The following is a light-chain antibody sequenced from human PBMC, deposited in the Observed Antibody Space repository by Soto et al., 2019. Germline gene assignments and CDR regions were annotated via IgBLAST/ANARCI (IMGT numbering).Light chain of an antibody. CDR1: SSDVGGYNY. CDR3: CSYTSNSNGV. Sequence: QSALTQPASVSGSPGQSITISCTGTSSDVGGYNYVSWYQQHPGKAPKLMIYGVNNRPSGVSNRFSGSKSGNTASLTISGLQAEDEADYYCCSYTSNSNGVFGGGTKVTVL. V-gene: IGLV2-14*01. J-gene: IGLJ3*02. CDR2: GVN.